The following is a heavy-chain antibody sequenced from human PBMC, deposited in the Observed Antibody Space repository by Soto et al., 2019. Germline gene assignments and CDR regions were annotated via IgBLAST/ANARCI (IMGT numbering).Heavy chain of an antibody. V-gene: IGHV1-18*04. CDR3: VKYGGRGTVEAVGF. J-gene: IGHJ4*02. CDR1: GYTFISYS. CDR2: ISTYNGNT. Sequence: QVQLVQSGAEVKKPGASVKVSCKASGYTFISYSIAWVRQAPGQGLEWMGWISTYNGNTNYVQKFQGRVTVTADSSTSTAYMELRSLTSDDTAVYYCVKYGGRGTVEAVGFWGQGTLVTVSS. D-gene: IGHD2-8*02.